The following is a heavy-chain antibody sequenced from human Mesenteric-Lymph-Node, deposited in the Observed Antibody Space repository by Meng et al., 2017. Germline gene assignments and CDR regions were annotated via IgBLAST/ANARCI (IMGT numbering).Heavy chain of an antibody. Sequence: SETLSLTCAVSGVSINGFNWWSWVRQSPGKGLEWIGEIYQTGTTSYNPSLKSRVTMSVDKSQNQFSLNLTSVTAADTAVYYCATRRPPNSYGPFDSWGQGSLVTVSS. V-gene: IGHV4-4*02. J-gene: IGHJ4*02. CDR1: GVSINGFNW. CDR2: IYQTGTT. D-gene: IGHD5-18*01. CDR3: ATRRPPNSYGPFDS.